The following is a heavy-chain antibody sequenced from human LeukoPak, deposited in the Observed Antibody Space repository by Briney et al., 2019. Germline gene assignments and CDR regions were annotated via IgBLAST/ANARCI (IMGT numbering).Heavy chain of an antibody. V-gene: IGHV3-23*01. J-gene: IGHJ4*02. CDR3: AKPFYSGYDSHFDY. CDR1: GFTFSSYA. Sequence: AGGSLRLSCAASGFTFSSYAMHWVRQAPGKGLEWVSAISGSGDGTYSADSVKGRFTISRDNSKNTLYLQMNSLRAEDTAVYYCAKPFYSGYDSHFDYWGQGTLVTVSS. CDR2: ISGSGDGT. D-gene: IGHD5-12*01.